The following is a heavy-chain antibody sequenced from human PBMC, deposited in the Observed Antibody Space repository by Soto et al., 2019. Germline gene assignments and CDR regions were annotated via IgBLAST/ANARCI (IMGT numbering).Heavy chain of an antibody. V-gene: IGHV3-21*01. Sequence: GGSLRLSCAASGFTFSSYSMNWVRQAPGKGLEWVSSISSSSRYIYYADSVKGRFTISRDNAKHSLYLQMNSLRAEDTAVYYCASNLLQGTDFDYWGQGTLVTVSS. D-gene: IGHD3-10*01. CDR3: ASNLLQGTDFDY. J-gene: IGHJ4*02. CDR1: GFTFSSYS. CDR2: ISSSSRYI.